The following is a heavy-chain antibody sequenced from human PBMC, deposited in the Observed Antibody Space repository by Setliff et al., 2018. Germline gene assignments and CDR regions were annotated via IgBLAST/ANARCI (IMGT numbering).Heavy chain of an antibody. V-gene: IGHV1-18*01. CDR1: GYTFTNYA. CDR3: ARGQTLRHFDWPTAFDY. CDR2: ISAYSGET. J-gene: IGHJ4*02. D-gene: IGHD3-9*01. Sequence: EASVKVSCKASGYTFTNYAISWVRQAPGQGPEWMGWISAYSGETNYAQIFQGRVTMTTDTPTSTAYMELRSLTSDDTAVYYCARGQTLRHFDWPTAFDYWGLGTLVTVSS.